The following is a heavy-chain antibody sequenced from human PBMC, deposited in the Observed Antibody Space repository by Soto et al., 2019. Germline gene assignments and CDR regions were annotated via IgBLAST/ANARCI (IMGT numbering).Heavy chain of an antibody. CDR1: GFTFSSYG. CDR2: ISYDGSNK. J-gene: IGHJ4*02. V-gene: IGHV3-30*18. Sequence: QVQLVESGGGVVQPGRSLRLSCAASGFTFSSYGMHWVRQAPGKGLEWVAVISYDGSNKYYADSVKGRFTISRDNSKNTLYLQMNSLRAEDTAVYYCAKGPHYYGSGSYYKTTDYWGQGTLVTVSS. CDR3: AKGPHYYGSGSYYKTTDY. D-gene: IGHD3-10*01.